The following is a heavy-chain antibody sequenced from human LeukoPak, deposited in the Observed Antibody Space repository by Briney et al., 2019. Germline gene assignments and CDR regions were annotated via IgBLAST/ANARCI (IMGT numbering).Heavy chain of an antibody. CDR3: AKASRQYYYYGMDA. CDR2: ISGSGGST. V-gene: IGHV3-23*01. D-gene: IGHD2-2*01. Sequence: GGSLRLSCAASGFTFSSYAMSWVRQAPGKGLEWVSAISGSGGSTYYADSVRGRFTISRDNSKNTLYLQMNSLRAEDTAVYYFAKASRQYYYYGMDAWGQGTTVTVSS. J-gene: IGHJ6*02. CDR1: GFTFSSYA.